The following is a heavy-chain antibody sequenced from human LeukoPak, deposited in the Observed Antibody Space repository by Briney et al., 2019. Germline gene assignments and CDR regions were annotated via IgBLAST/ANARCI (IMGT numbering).Heavy chain of an antibody. CDR2: MYSVGST. CDR1: GFTISANF. V-gene: IGHV3-66*01. D-gene: IGHD6-13*01. Sequence: PGGSLRLSCAASGFTISANFMSWVRRAPGKGLEWVSVMYSVGSTFYADSVKGRFTISRDGYKNTLDLQMDSLRVDDTAVYYCARDLSGYSFGFGGDLWGQGTLVTVSS. J-gene: IGHJ4*02. CDR3: ARDLSGYSFGFGGDL.